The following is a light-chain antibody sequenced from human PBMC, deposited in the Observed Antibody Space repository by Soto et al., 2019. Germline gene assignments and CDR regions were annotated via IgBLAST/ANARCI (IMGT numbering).Light chain of an antibody. Sequence: EILMTQSPATLSVSPGERATLSCRAGQSISSNLAWFQQKPGQPPRLLIYAASARATGIPARFSGSGSGTEFTLTISSLQSEDFAVYYCQQYSNWPPLTFGGGTKLEIK. CDR1: QSISSN. J-gene: IGKJ4*01. CDR3: QQYSNWPPLT. CDR2: AAS. V-gene: IGKV3-15*01.